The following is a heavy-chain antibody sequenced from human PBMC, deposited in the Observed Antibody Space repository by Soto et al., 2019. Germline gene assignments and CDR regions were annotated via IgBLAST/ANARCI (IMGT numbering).Heavy chain of an antibody. CDR1: GFTFSSYA. CDR2: ISGSGGST. Sequence: GGSLRLSCAASGFTFSSYAMSWVRQAPGKGLEWVSAISGSGGSTYYADSVKGRFTISRDNSKNTLYLQMNSLRAEDTAVYYCAKGGTPRSRPKLYYGDALPFPWGQGTLVTVSS. J-gene: IGHJ5*02. V-gene: IGHV3-23*01. CDR3: AKGGTPRSRPKLYYGDALPFP. D-gene: IGHD4-17*01.